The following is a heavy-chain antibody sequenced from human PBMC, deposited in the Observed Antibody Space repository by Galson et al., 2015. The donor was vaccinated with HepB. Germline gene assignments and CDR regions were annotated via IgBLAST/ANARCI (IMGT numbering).Heavy chain of an antibody. CDR3: AKENLRRRAVTTPYYFDY. J-gene: IGHJ4*02. D-gene: IGHD4-17*01. V-gene: IGHV3-30*18. Sequence: SLRLSCAASGFTFSSYGMHWVRQAPGKGLEWVAVISYDGSNKYYADPVKGRFTISRDNSKNTLYLQMNSLRAEDTAVYYCAKENLRRRAVTTPYYFDYWGQGTLVTVSS. CDR1: GFTFSSYG. CDR2: ISYDGSNK.